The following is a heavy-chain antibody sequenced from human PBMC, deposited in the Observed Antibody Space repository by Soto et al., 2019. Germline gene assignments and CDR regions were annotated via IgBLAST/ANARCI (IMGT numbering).Heavy chain of an antibody. J-gene: IGHJ6*02. D-gene: IGHD2-2*01. CDR1: GFIFSTYW. V-gene: IGHV3-7*05. CDR3: ARTQDTTSYIDFFGLDV. CDR2: INQDGSEE. Sequence: GGSLRLSCAASGFIFSTYWMYWVRQTPGKGLEWAASINQDGSEEYYVDSVKGRFTISRDNAKNSLYLQMNSLRAEDTAVYYCARTQDTTSYIDFFGLDVWGQGTTVTVSS.